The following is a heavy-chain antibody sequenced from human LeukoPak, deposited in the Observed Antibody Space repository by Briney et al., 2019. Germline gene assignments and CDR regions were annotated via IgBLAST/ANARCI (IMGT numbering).Heavy chain of an antibody. V-gene: IGHV1-69*06. J-gene: IGHJ5*02. CDR1: GGTFRSYA. Sequence: GASVKVSCKASGGTFRSYAISWVRQAPGQGLEWMGGIIPIFGTVNYAQKFQGRVTITADKSTSTAYMELSSLRSEDTAVYYCANIVVVVAATSKPYNWFDPWGQGTLVTVSS. CDR2: IIPIFGTV. CDR3: ANIVVVVAATSKPYNWFDP. D-gene: IGHD2-15*01.